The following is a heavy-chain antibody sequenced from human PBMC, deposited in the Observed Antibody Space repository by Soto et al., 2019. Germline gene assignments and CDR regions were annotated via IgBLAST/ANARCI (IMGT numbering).Heavy chain of an antibody. V-gene: IGHV1-69*13. CDR1: GGTFSSYA. CDR3: ARGVWQQLVSYYFDY. Sequence: GASVKVSCKASGGTFSSYAISWVRQAPGQGLEWMGGIIPIFGTANYAQKFQGRVTITADESTSTAYMELSSLRSEDTAVYYCARGVWQQLVSYYFDYWGQGTLVTVS. J-gene: IGHJ4*02. CDR2: IIPIFGTA. D-gene: IGHD6-13*01.